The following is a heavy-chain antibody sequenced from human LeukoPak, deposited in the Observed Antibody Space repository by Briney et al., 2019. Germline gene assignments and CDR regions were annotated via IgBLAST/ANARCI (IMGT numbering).Heavy chain of an antibody. CDR2: IYYSGST. V-gene: IGHV4-59*09. J-gene: IGHJ3*02. Sequence: YIYYSGSTNYHPSLNSRVTISVDTSKNQFSLKLSSVTAADTAVYYCARGKDDILTNAFDIWGQGTMVTVSS. CDR3: ARGKDDILTNAFDI. D-gene: IGHD3-9*01.